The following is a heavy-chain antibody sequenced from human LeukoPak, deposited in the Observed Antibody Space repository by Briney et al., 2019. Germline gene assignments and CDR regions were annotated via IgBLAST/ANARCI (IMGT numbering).Heavy chain of an antibody. D-gene: IGHD3-10*01. CDR2: ISYDGSNK. J-gene: IGHJ5*02. CDR3: ARFGYYYGSGSSP. Sequence: PGGSLRLSCAASGFTFSSYAMHWVRQAPGKGLEWVAVISYDGSNKYYADSVKGRFTISRDNSKNTLYLQMNSLRAEDTAVYYCARFGYYYGSGSSPWGQGTLATVSS. CDR1: GFTFSSYA. V-gene: IGHV3-30-3*01.